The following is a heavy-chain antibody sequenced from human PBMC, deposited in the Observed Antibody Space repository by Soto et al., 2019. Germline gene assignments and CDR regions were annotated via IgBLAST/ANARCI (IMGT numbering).Heavy chain of an antibody. CDR2: ISYDGSNK. CDR1: GFTFSSSA. V-gene: IGHV3-30*03. J-gene: IGHJ4*02. Sequence: QVQLVESGGGVVQPGRSLRLSCAASGFTFSSSAMHWVRQAPGKGLEWVAVISYDGSNKYYADSVKGRFTISGDNSKNTLNLQMNSLRAEDTAVYYCAASDGDYADYWGQGTLVTVSS. D-gene: IGHD4-17*01. CDR3: AASDGDYADY.